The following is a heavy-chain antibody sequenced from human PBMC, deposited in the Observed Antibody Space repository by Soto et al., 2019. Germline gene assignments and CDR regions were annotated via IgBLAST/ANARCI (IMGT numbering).Heavy chain of an antibody. V-gene: IGHV3-7*01. J-gene: IGHJ2*01. Sequence: GGSLRLSCEASGFRFSAYWMSWVRQAPGKGLGWVANIKQDGSEQYYVDSVKGRFTISRNNAKNSLYLQMNSLRAEDTAVFYCARDFDVWGRGTLVTVSS. CDR1: GFRFSAYW. CDR2: IKQDGSEQ. CDR3: ARDFDV.